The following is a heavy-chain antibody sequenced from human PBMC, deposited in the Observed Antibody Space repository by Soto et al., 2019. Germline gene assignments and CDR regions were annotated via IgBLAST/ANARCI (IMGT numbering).Heavy chain of an antibody. CDR2: IYYSGST. V-gene: IGHV4-31*03. CDR1: GGSISSGGYY. Sequence: QVQLQESGPGLVKPSQTLSLTCTVSGGSISSGGYYWSWIRQHPGKGLEWIGYIYYSGSTYYNPSLKSRVTISVDTSKNQFSLKLSSVTAADTAVYHCARSVRDYSSGWYVGYWGQGTLVTVSS. D-gene: IGHD6-19*01. CDR3: ARSVRDYSSGWYVGY. J-gene: IGHJ4*02.